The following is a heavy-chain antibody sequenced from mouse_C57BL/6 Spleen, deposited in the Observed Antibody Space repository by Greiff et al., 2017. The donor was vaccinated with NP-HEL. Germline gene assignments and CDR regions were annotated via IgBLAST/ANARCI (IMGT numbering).Heavy chain of an antibody. V-gene: IGHV1-59*01. Sequence: VQLQQPGAELVRPGTSVKLSCKASGYTFTSYWMHWVKQRPGQGLEWIGVIDPSDSYTNYNQKFKGKATLTVDTSSSTAYMQLSSLTSEDSAVYYCARESVYYGSRIFDYWGQGTTLTVSS. J-gene: IGHJ2*01. CDR3: ARESVYYGSRIFDY. CDR1: GYTFTSYW. D-gene: IGHD1-1*01. CDR2: IDPSDSYT.